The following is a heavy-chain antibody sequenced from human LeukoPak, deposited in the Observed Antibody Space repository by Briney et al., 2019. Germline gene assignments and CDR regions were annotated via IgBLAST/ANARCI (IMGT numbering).Heavy chain of an antibody. CDR2: IKSDGST. Sequence: GGSLRLSCAASGFTFSTYWMHWVRQAPGRGLVWVSRIKSDGSTNYADSVKGRLTISRDNAKNTVSLQMNSLRPEDTGVYYCARAPSEIGGYYPEYFRHWGQGTLVTVSS. D-gene: IGHD3-22*01. CDR1: GFTFSTYW. J-gene: IGHJ1*01. CDR3: ARAPSEIGGYYPEYFRH. V-gene: IGHV3-74*01.